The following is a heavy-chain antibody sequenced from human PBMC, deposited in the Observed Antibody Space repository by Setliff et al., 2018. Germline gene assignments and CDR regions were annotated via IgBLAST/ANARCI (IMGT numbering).Heavy chain of an antibody. CDR3: ATGPRDSRNYLNWLGS. V-gene: IGHV3-15*01. CDR2: IKSSIEGATS. D-gene: IGHD4-4*01. CDR1: GITFKNAW. Sequence: GGSLRLFCSVSGITFKNAWMTWVRQAPGKGPQWVGRIKSSIEGATSDYGAPARGRFTISRDDSKNMIHLQMNNLKIEDTGFYFCATGPRDSRNYLNWLGSWGPGTLVNVS. J-gene: IGHJ1*01.